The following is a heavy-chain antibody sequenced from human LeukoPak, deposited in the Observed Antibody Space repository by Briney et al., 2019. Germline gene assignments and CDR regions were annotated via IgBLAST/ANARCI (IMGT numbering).Heavy chain of an antibody. D-gene: IGHD3-22*01. CDR1: GYTFTSYY. V-gene: IGHV1-46*01. CDR2: INPSGGST. CDR3: ARGDYDSSGYYYMDV. Sequence: GASVKVSCKASGYTFTSYYMHLVRQAPAQGLEWMGIINPSGGSTSYAQKFQGRVTMTRDMSTSKVYMELSSPRSEDTAVYYCARGDYDSSGYYYMDVWGKGTTVTVSS. J-gene: IGHJ6*03.